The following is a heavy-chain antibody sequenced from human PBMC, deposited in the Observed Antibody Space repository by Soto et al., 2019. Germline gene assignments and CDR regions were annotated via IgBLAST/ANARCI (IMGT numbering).Heavy chain of an antibody. J-gene: IGHJ6*02. CDR2: IIPIFGTA. Sequence: PRASVKVSCKASGGTFSSYAISWVRQAPGQGLEWMGGIIPIFGTANYAQKFQGRVTITADESTSTAYMELSSLRSEDTAVYYCARDQTARHIVVVPAALYGMDVWGQGTTVTVSS. D-gene: IGHD2-2*01. CDR3: ARDQTARHIVVVPAALYGMDV. V-gene: IGHV1-69*13. CDR1: GGTFSSYA.